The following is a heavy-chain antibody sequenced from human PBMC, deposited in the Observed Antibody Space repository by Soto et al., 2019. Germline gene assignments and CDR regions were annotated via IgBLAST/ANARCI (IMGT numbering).Heavy chain of an antibody. J-gene: IGHJ6*02. V-gene: IGHV3-7*01. CDR3: ARDHGLYYDFWSGYRTHYGMDV. CDR1: GFTFSSYW. Sequence: PGGSLTLSCAASGFTFSSYWMTWVRQAPGKGLEWVANIKQDGSEKYYVDSVKGRFTISRDNAKNSLYLQMNSLRAEDTAVYYCARDHGLYYDFWSGYRTHYGMDVWGPGTTVTVSS. D-gene: IGHD3-3*01. CDR2: IKQDGSEK.